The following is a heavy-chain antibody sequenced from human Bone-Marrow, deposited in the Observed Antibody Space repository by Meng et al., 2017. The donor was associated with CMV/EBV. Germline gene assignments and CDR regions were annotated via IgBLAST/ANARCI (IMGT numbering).Heavy chain of an antibody. CDR1: GFTFSNYA. CDR2: ISYDGSNK. D-gene: IGHD6-6*01. J-gene: IGHJ4*02. Sequence: GESLKISCAASGFTFSNYAMHWVRQAPGKGLEWVAVISYDGSNKYYADSVKGRFTISRDNSKNTLYLQMNSLRAEDTAVYYCAKDTGFLEYSNTPYYFDYWGQGTLVTVSS. V-gene: IGHV3-30-3*01. CDR3: AKDTGFLEYSNTPYYFDY.